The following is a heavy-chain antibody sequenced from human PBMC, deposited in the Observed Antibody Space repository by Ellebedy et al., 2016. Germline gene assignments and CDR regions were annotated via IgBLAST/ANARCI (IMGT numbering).Heavy chain of an antibody. Sequence: SETLSLTCNVFGGSVSSDYWNWIRRPPGKGLEWIGFVFHTGAAIYNPSLKSRVTMSVDTSKSQFSLRLTSVTAADTAVYYCAKWNGGWYAFEVWGQGTMVTVSS. J-gene: IGHJ3*01. D-gene: IGHD6-19*01. CDR1: GGSVSSDY. CDR2: VFHTGAA. CDR3: AKWNGGWYAFEV. V-gene: IGHV4-59*02.